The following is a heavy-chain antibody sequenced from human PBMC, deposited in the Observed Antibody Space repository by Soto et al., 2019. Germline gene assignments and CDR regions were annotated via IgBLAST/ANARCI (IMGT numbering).Heavy chain of an antibody. V-gene: IGHV4-30-2*01. CDR2: IYHSGST. CDR3: AIVTDY. Sequence: PSETLSITCAVSGGSISSGGYSWSWIRQPPGKGLEWIGYIYHSGSTYYNPSLKSRVTISVDRSKNQFSLKLSSVTAADTAVYTCAIVTDYRGQGTPVTV. J-gene: IGHJ4*02. CDR1: GGSISSGGYS.